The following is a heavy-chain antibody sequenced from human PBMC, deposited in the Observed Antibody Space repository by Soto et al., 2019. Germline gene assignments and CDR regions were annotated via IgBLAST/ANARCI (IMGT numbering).Heavy chain of an antibody. CDR1: GGSISSSSYY. J-gene: IGHJ4*02. V-gene: IGHV4-39*01. CDR2: IYYSGST. D-gene: IGHD2-15*01. Sequence: PSETLSLTCTVSGGSISSSSYYWGWIRQPPGKGLDCIGSIYYSGSTYYNPSLKSRVTISVDTSKNQFFLKLSSVTAADTAVYYFARHLLLGYCSGGSCPDFLDYWGQGTLVTVSS. CDR3: ARHLLLGYCSGGSCPDFLDY.